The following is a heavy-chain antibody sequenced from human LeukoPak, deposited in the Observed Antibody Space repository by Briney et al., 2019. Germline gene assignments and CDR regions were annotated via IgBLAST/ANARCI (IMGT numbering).Heavy chain of an antibody. CDR1: GFTFDDYT. D-gene: IGHD6-19*01. V-gene: IGHV3-43*01. J-gene: IGHJ4*02. Sequence: GGSLRLSCAASGFTFDDYTTPWVRQAPGKGLEWVSLISWDGGSTYYADSVKGRFTISRDNSKNSLYLQMNSLRTEDTALYYCAKDVSSGWNYFDYWGQGTLVTVSS. CDR2: ISWDGGST. CDR3: AKDVSSGWNYFDY.